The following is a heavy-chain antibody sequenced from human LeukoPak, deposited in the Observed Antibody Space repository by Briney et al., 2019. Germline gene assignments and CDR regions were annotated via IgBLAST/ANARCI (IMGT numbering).Heavy chain of an antibody. CDR2: IWYDGSNK. V-gene: IGHV3-33*03. J-gene: IGHJ1*01. CDR3: AKDYSGSYQYFQH. CDR1: GFTFSNYG. D-gene: IGHD1-26*01. Sequence: GGSLRLSCAASGFTFSNYGMHWVRQAPGKGLEWVALIWYDGSNKFYADSVKGRFTISRDNPRGTLYPQMSSLRAEDTAMYYCAKDYSGSYQYFQHWGQGTLVTVSA.